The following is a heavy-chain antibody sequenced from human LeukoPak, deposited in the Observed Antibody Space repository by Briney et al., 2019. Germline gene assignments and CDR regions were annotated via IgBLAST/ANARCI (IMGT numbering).Heavy chain of an antibody. V-gene: IGHV4-38-2*02. CDR3: ARDSWPEVVRFDY. J-gene: IGHJ4*02. Sequence: PSETLSLTCTVSGYSISSGYYCGWIRQPPGKGLEWIGSIYHGGSTYYNPSLKSRVTISVDTSKNQFSLKLSSVTAADTAVYFCARDSWPEVVRFDYWGQGTLVTVSS. D-gene: IGHD1-14*01. CDR1: GYSISSGYY. CDR2: IYHGGST.